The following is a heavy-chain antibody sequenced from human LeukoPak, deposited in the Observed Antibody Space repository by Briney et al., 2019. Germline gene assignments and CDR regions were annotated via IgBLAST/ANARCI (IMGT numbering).Heavy chain of an antibody. V-gene: IGHV4-4*07. J-gene: IGHJ2*01. CDR1: GDSISSHY. CDR3: ARALGSGSYYWYFDL. CDR2: TSGTG. D-gene: IGHD1-26*01. Sequence: SETLSLTCTVSGDSISSHYLGWIRQPAGKGLEWIGITSGTGNYNPSLKSRVTISVDTSKNQFSLKLSSVTAADTAVYYCARALGSGSYYWYFDLWGRGTLVTVSS.